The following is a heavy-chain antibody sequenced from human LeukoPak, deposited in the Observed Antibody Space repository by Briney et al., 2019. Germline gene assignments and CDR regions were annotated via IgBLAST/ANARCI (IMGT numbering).Heavy chain of an antibody. D-gene: IGHD6-13*01. CDR3: ARDTFSSSWD. CDR2: ISSSGSTI. V-gene: IGHV3-48*03. Sequence: PGGSLRLSCAASGFTFSSYEMNWVRQAPGKGLEWVSYISSSGSTIYYADSVKGRFTISRDNAKNSLYLQINSLRAEDTAVYYCARDTFSSSWDWGQGTLVTVSS. CDR1: GFTFSSYE. J-gene: IGHJ4*02.